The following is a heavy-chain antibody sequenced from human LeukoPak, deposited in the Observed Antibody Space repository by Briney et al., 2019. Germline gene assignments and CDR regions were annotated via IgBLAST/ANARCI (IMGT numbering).Heavy chain of an antibody. V-gene: IGHV3-15*01. Sequence: PGGSLRLSCAASGFTFSSSAMSWVRQVPGKGLEWVGRIRRKTDGETTDHAAPVKGRFTISGDDSKNTLYLQMNSLKTEDTAVYYCVTDLVIKGYFDYWGQGALVTVSS. D-gene: IGHD2-21*01. CDR1: GFTFSSSA. CDR2: IRRKTDGETT. CDR3: VTDLVIKGYFDY. J-gene: IGHJ4*02.